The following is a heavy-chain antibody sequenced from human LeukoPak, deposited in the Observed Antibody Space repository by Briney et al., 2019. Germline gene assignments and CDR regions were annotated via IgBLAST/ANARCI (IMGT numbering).Heavy chain of an antibody. V-gene: IGHV3-23*01. Sequence: GGSLRLSCAASGFTFSSYAMSWVRQAPGKGLEWVSAISGSGVGTYYADSVKGRFTISRDKSKNPLYLQMNSLRAEDTAVYYCAKAYYYGSGSSGTKLSFDYWGQGTLVTVSS. CDR3: AKAYYYGSGSSGTKLSFDY. J-gene: IGHJ4*02. CDR2: ISGSGVGT. CDR1: GFTFSSYA. D-gene: IGHD3-10*01.